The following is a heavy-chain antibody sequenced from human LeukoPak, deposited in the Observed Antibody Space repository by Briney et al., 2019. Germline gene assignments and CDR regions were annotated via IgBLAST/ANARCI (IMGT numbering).Heavy chain of an antibody. CDR2: INQSEGT. D-gene: IGHD6-13*01. CDR1: GGSFSGYS. J-gene: IGHJ6*02. V-gene: IGHV4-34*01. Sequence: SETLSLTCAVYGGSFSGYSWSWIRQPPGKGPEWIGEINQSEGTNYNPSLESRVTISIDTSKNHLSLSLRSVTAADTGDYYCARVHVSRWWSYGMDVWGQGTTVTVSS. CDR3: ARVHVSRWWSYGMDV.